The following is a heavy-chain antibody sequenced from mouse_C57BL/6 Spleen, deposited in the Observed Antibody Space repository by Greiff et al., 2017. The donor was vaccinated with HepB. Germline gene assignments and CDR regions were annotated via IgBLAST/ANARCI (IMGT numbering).Heavy chain of an antibody. CDR3: ARDYVYAMDY. CDR2: ISYDGSN. V-gene: IGHV3-6*01. J-gene: IGHJ4*01. CDR1: GYSITSGYY. D-gene: IGHD1-1*01. Sequence: EVQLVESGPGLVKPSQSLSLTCSVTGYSITSGYYWNWIRQFPGNKLEWMSYISYDGSNNYNPSLENRISITRDTSKNQFFLKLNSVTTEDTATYYCARDYVYAMDYWGQGTSVTVSS.